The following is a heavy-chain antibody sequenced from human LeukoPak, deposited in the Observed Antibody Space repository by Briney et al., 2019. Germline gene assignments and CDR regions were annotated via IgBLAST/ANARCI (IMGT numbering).Heavy chain of an antibody. Sequence: ASVKVSCKASGYTFTGYYMPWVRQAPGQGLEWMGWINPNSGGTNYAQKFQGRVTMTRDTSISTAYMELSRLRSDDTAVYYCARKGDDSSGYLFDYWGQGTLVTVSS. CDR2: INPNSGGT. V-gene: IGHV1-2*02. J-gene: IGHJ4*02. CDR1: GYTFTGYY. D-gene: IGHD3-22*01. CDR3: ARKGDDSSGYLFDY.